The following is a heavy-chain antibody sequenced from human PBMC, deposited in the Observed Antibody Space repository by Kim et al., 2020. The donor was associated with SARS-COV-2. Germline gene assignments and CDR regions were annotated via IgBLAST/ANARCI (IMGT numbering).Heavy chain of an antibody. CDR1: GGSISSSSYY. CDR2: IYYSGST. Sequence: SETLSLTCTVSGGSISSSSYYWGWIRQPPGKGLEWIGSIYYSGSTYYNPSLKSRVTISVDTSKNQFSLKLSSVTAADTAVYYCARHESDRILDFWSGYYTLLDYWGQGTLVTVSS. V-gene: IGHV4-39*01. CDR3: ARHESDRILDFWSGYYTLLDY. D-gene: IGHD3-3*01. J-gene: IGHJ4*02.